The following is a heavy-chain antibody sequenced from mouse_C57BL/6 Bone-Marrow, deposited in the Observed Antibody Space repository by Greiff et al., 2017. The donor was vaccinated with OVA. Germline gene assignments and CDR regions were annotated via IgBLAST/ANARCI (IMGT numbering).Heavy chain of an antibody. V-gene: IGHV3-6*01. J-gene: IGHJ1*03. CDR2: ISYDGSN. Sequence: EVQLVESGPGLVKPSQSLSLTCSVTGYSITSGYYWNWIRQFPGNKLEWMGYISYDGSNNYNPSLKNRISITRDTSKNQFFLKLNSVTTEDTATYYCARSAVVESWYFDVWGTGTTVTVSS. CDR3: ARSAVVESWYFDV. D-gene: IGHD1-1*01. CDR1: GYSITSGYY.